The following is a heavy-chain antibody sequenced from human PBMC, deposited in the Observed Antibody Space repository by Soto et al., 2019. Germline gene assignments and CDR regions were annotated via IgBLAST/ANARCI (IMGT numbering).Heavy chain of an antibody. CDR3: VRSRQMESGNDYGLDV. Sequence: QVQLQESGSGLVKPSQSLSLTCTVSGVSLNTADTWWSWIRQSPGKGLEFIGYYHSGGSTYYDASFRSLVIIYADTSNCLFSLKVSSVTVADTAVYFCVRSRQMESGNDYGLDVWGQGTTVTVSS. CDR2: YHSGGST. CDR1: GVSLNTADTW. D-gene: IGHD1-1*01. J-gene: IGHJ6*02. V-gene: IGHV4-30-4*01.